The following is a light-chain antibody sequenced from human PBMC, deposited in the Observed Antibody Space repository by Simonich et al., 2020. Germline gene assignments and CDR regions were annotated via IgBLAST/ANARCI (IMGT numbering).Light chain of an antibody. Sequence: EIVMTQSPATLSVSPGERATPSCRARQRVRSNLAWSQQKPGQAPRLLIYGASTRATGIPARFSGSGSGTEFTLTISSLQAEDVAVYYCQQYYSTPYTFGQGTKLEIK. CDR1: QRVRSN. J-gene: IGKJ2*01. V-gene: IGKV3-15*01. CDR2: GAS. CDR3: QQYYSTPYT.